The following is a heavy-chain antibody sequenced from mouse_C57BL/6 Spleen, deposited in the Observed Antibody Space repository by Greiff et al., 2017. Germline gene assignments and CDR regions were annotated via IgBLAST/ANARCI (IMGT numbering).Heavy chain of an antibody. Sequence: QVQLQQSGAELARPGASVKLSCKASGYTFTSYGISWVKQRTGQGLEWIGEIYPRSGNTYYNEKFKGKATLTADKSSSTAYMELRSLTSEDSAVYFCARRAAQAAYFDVWGTGTTVTVSS. D-gene: IGHD3-2*02. V-gene: IGHV1-81*01. J-gene: IGHJ1*03. CDR2: IYPRSGNT. CDR1: GYTFTSYG. CDR3: ARRAAQAAYFDV.